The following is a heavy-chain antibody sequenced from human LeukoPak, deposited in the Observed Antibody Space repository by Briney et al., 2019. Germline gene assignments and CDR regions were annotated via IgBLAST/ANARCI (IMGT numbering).Heavy chain of an antibody. J-gene: IGHJ4*02. CDR3: ARDSMGATSH. V-gene: IGHV1-2*02. Sequence: ASVKVSCKTSGYTFSDYSIHWVRQAPGQGLEWMGWINPKSGGTNYAQKFQGRVTMTRDTSISTAYMELSRLRSDDTAVYFCARDSMGATSHWGQGTLVTVSS. D-gene: IGHD1-26*01. CDR1: GYTFSDYS. CDR2: INPKSGGT.